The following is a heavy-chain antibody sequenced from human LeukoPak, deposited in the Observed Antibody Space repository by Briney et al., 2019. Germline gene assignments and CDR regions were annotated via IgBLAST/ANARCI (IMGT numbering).Heavy chain of an antibody. Sequence: GGSLRLSCAASVFTFSSYWMSWVRQAAGKGLEWVANIKQDGSEKYYVDSVRGRFTISRDNAKNSLYLQMNSLRAEDTAVYYCAKDILGWSFDCWGQGTLVTVSS. CDR3: AKDILGWSFDC. D-gene: IGHD4-23*01. CDR2: IKQDGSEK. J-gene: IGHJ4*02. CDR1: VFTFSSYW. V-gene: IGHV3-7*01.